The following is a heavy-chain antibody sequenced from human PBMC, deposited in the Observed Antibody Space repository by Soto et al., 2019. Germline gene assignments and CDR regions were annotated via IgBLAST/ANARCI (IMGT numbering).Heavy chain of an antibody. J-gene: IGHJ3*02. Sequence: GGSLRLSCAASGFTFSSYAMSWVRQAPGKGLEWVSAISGSGGSTYYADSVKGRFTISRDNSKNTLYLQMNSLRAEDTAVYYCAKILYYDILTGYYPFGAFDIWGQGTMVTVSS. CDR3: AKILYYDILTGYYPFGAFDI. V-gene: IGHV3-23*01. CDR1: GFTFSSYA. CDR2: ISGSGGST. D-gene: IGHD3-9*01.